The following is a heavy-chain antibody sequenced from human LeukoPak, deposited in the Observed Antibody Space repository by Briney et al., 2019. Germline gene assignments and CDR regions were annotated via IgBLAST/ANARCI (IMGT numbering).Heavy chain of an antibody. Sequence: PGGSLRLSCAASGFTFSSYSMNWVRQPPGKGLEWIGEINHSGSTNYNPSLKSRVTISVDTSKNQFSLKLSSVTAADTAVYYCASITMVREGYWGQGTLVTVSS. D-gene: IGHD3-10*01. CDR3: ASITMVREGY. CDR2: INHSGST. CDR1: GFTFSSYS. J-gene: IGHJ4*02. V-gene: IGHV4-34*01.